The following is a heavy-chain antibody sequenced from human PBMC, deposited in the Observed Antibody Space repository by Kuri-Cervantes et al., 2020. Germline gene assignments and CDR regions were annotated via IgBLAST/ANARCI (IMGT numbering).Heavy chain of an antibody. CDR2: IRSKAYGGTT. CDR3: TRVEYSSSLVLFVLDY. V-gene: IGHV3-49*03. D-gene: IGHD6-6*01. CDR1: GFTFSDYY. J-gene: IGHJ4*02. Sequence: GGSLRLSCAASGFTFSDYYMSWIRQAPGKGLEWVGFIRSKAYGGTTEYAASVKGRFTISRDDSKSIAYLQMNSLKTEDTAVYYCTRVEYSSSLVLFVLDYWGQGTLVTVSS.